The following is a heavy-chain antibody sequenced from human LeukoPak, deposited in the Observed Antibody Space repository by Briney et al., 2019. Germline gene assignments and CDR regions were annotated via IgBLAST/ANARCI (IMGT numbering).Heavy chain of an antibody. D-gene: IGHD2-15*01. CDR2: ISSKSRYI. J-gene: IGHJ4*02. Sequence: PSETLSLTCTVSGGSISGHYWTWIRQAPGKGLEWVSSISSKSRYIYYADSVKGRFTISRDNAKNSLSLQMNSLRAEDTAVYYCARCSGSSTYHSDDYWGQGTLVTVPS. CDR1: GGSISGHY. V-gene: IGHV3-21*01. CDR3: ARCSGSSTYHSDDY.